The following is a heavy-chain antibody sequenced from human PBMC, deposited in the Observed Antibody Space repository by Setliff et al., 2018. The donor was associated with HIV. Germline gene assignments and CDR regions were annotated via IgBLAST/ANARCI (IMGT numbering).Heavy chain of an antibody. Sequence: SETLSLTCSVSGASIITDPHYWGWIRQSLGKGLEWIGNIFYGGNPHYSPSLKSRFTISRDNAKNSLYLQMNSLRAEDTAVYYCARDPGSGWYVNRYLDYWGQGTLVTVSS. CDR1: GASIITDPHY. CDR2: IFYGGNP. D-gene: IGHD6-19*01. V-gene: IGHV4-39*02. J-gene: IGHJ4*02. CDR3: ARDPGSGWYVNRYLDY.